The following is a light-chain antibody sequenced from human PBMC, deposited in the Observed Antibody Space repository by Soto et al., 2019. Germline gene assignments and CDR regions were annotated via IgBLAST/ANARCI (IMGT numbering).Light chain of an antibody. CDR2: GVS. V-gene: IGKV3-15*01. CDR3: QQLNSYPQT. J-gene: IGKJ4*01. Sequence: EIVMTQSPATLSVSPGDRATLSCRASQRLSSNLAWYQQKPGQAPRLLIYGVSTRATGVPARFSGSGSGTEFTLTISSLQPEDFATYYCQQLNSYPQTFGGGTKVDIK. CDR1: QRLSSN.